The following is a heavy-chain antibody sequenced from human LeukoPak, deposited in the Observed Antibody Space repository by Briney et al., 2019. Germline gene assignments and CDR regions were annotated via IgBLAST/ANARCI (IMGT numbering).Heavy chain of an antibody. CDR3: ARRYYYGSGSHNWFDP. J-gene: IGHJ5*02. Sequence: SETLSLTCTVSGGSISSSSYSWSWIRQPPGKGLEWIGEINHSGSTNYNPSLKSRVTISVDTSKDQFSLKLSSVTAADTAVYYCARRYYYGSGSHNWFDPWGQGTLVTVSS. CDR2: INHSGST. V-gene: IGHV4-39*07. D-gene: IGHD3-10*01. CDR1: GGSISSSSYS.